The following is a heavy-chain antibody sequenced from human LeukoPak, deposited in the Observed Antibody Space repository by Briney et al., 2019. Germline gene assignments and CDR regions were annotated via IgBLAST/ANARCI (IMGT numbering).Heavy chain of an antibody. CDR3: ARAVGPRGGNWFDP. CDR2: VNPSSGST. CDR1: GYTFTSYF. V-gene: IGHV1-46*01. D-gene: IGHD1-26*01. J-gene: IGHJ5*02. Sequence: GASVKVSCKASGYTFTSYFMHWVRQAPGQGLEWMGVVNPSSGSTTYSQKFQGRVTMTRDTSTSTVYMDLSSLRSEDTALYYCARAVGPRGGNWFDPWGQGTLATVSS.